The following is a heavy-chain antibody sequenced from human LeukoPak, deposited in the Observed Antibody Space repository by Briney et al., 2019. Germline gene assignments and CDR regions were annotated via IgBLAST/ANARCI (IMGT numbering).Heavy chain of an antibody. CDR2: IIPIFGTA. J-gene: IGHJ4*02. CDR3: ARRDSYGSNFDY. D-gene: IGHD5-18*01. Sequence: ASVTVSFKSSGGTFISYAISWVRQAPGQGLEWMGRIIPIFGTANYAQKFQGRVTITADKSTSTAYMEVSSLRSEDTAVYYCARRDSYGSNFDYWGQGTLVTVSS. CDR1: GGTFISYA. V-gene: IGHV1-69*06.